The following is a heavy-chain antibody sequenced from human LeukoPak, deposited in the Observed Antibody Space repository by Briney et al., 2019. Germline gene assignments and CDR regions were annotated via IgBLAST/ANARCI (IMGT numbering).Heavy chain of an antibody. CDR3: AVRRITMVRGVIGPDWFDP. D-gene: IGHD3-10*01. CDR2: ISTSSSYT. CDR1: GFTFTDYY. J-gene: IGHJ5*02. Sequence: GGSLRLSCAASGFTFTDYYMSWSRHAPGKGLEWVSDISTSSSYTNYADSVKCRITISRDNGKNSLYLQMNRLSAEDTAVYSCAVRRITMVRGVIGPDWFDPWGQGTLVTVSS. V-gene: IGHV3-11*06.